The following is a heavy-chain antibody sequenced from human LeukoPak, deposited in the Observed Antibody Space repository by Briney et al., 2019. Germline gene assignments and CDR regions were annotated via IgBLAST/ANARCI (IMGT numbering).Heavy chain of an antibody. CDR2: IYYSGST. Sequence: SETLSLTCTVSGGSISSSSYYWGWIRQPPGKGLEWMGSIYYSGSTYYNPSLKSRVTISVDTSKNQFSLKLRSVTAADTAVYYCARLIRDGIVGATGTFDYWGQGTLVTVSS. V-gene: IGHV4-39*01. CDR1: GGSISSSSYY. CDR3: ARLIRDGIVGATGTFDY. J-gene: IGHJ4*02. D-gene: IGHD1-26*01.